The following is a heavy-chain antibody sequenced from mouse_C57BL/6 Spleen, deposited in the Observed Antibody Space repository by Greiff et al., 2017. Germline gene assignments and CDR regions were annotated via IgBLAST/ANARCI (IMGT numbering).Heavy chain of an antibody. CDR2: ISYSGST. D-gene: IGHD2-1*01. J-gene: IGHJ1*03. CDR1: GYSITSGYD. Sequence: VQLKESGPGMVKPSQSLSLTCTVTGYSITSGYDWHWIRHFPGNKLEWMGYISYSGSTNYNPSLKSRIAITHDTSKNHFFLKLNSVTTEDTATXYCARAPGNYWYFDVWGTGTTVTVSS. CDR3: ARAPGNYWYFDV. V-gene: IGHV3-1*01.